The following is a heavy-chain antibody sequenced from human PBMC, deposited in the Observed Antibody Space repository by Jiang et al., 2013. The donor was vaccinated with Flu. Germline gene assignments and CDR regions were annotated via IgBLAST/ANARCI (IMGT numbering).Heavy chain of an antibody. Sequence: LLKPSETLSLTCAVSGDSMISYWWSWIRQPPGKGLEWVGYIFYSGSDANYNPSLGSRVTMSVDTSKNQLSLRLNSMTAADTAVYYCARDGCSGGSCYSGDSWGQGTLVTVSS. CDR3: ARDGCSGGSCYSGDS. CDR2: IFYSGSDA. D-gene: IGHD2-15*01. CDR1: GDSMISYW. J-gene: IGHJ4*02. V-gene: IGHV4-59*01.